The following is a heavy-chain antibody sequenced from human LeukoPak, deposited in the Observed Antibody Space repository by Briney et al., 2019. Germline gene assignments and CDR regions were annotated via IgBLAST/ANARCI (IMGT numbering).Heavy chain of an antibody. CDR1: GFTFSSYW. CDR2: IYTNGTT. Sequence: GGSLRLSCAVSGFTFSSYWMNWVRQAPGKGLEWVSVIYTNGTTYYADSVKGRFTISRDDSKNTLSLQMNSLRAEDTAVYYCASRIWSGVDYWGQGTLVTVSS. J-gene: IGHJ4*02. V-gene: IGHV3-66*01. CDR3: ASRIWSGVDY. D-gene: IGHD3-10*01.